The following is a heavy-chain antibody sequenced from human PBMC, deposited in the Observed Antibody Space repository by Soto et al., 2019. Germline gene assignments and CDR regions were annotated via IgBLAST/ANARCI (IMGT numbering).Heavy chain of an antibody. CDR3: ATSYGSGSAPFDN. J-gene: IGHJ4*02. Sequence: QVQLVQSGAEVKMPGSSVTVSCTASGDTFSKYTINWVRQAPGQGPEWVGRVIPILGMSDYAHKFQGRVATTADQSTSTADILVSRLRSDHTGVYYGATSYGSGSAPFDNWGQGTLVTVSS. V-gene: IGHV1-69*02. CDR2: VIPILGMS. CDR1: GDTFSKYT. D-gene: IGHD3-10*01.